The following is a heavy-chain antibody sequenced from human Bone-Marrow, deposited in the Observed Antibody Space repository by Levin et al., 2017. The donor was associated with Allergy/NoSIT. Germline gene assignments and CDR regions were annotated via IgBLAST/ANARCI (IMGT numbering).Heavy chain of an antibody. Sequence: KVSCKGSGYTFSSYWIVWVRQKPGKGLEWMGIISPGDSETRYSPSFQGQVTISDDTSIRTAYLQWSSLKASDTAVYYCARQYYYDSNAYYSPDYWGQGTLVIVSS. CDR2: ISPGDSET. CDR3: ARQYYYDSNAYYSPDY. CDR1: GYTFSSYW. D-gene: IGHD3-22*01. J-gene: IGHJ4*02. V-gene: IGHV5-51*01.